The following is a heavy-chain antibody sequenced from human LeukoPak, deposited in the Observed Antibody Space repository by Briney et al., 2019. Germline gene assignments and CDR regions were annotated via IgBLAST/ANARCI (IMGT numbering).Heavy chain of an antibody. J-gene: IGHJ5*02. Sequence: QPGRSLRLSCAASGFTFSSYGMHWVRQAPGKGLEWVAVISYDGSNKYYADFVKGRFTISRDNSKNTLYLQMNSLRAEDTAMYYCAKDIDGAGTLGPWGQGTLVTVSS. CDR1: GFTFSSYG. CDR2: ISYDGSNK. CDR3: AKDIDGAGTLGP. D-gene: IGHD1-1*01. V-gene: IGHV3-30*18.